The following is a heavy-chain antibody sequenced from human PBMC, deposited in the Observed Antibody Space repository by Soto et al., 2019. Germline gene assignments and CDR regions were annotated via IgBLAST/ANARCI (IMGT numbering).Heavy chain of an antibody. D-gene: IGHD6-13*01. J-gene: IGHJ6*03. V-gene: IGHV4-59*01. CDR3: ARVEHSGYSSSWSPGAYYYYYMDV. CDR1: GGSISSYY. Sequence: SETLSLTCTVSGGSISSYYWSWIRQPPGKGLEWIGYIYYSGSTNYNPSLKSRVTISVDTSKNQFSLKLSSVTAADTAVYYCARVEHSGYSSSWSPGAYYYYYMDVWGKGTTVTVSS. CDR2: IYYSGST.